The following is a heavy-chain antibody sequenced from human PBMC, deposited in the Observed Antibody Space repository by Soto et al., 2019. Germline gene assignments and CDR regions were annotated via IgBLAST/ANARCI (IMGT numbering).Heavy chain of an antibody. D-gene: IGHD2-15*01. Sequence: SVKVSCKASGFTFTSSAVQWVRQARGQRLEWIGWIVVGSGNTNYAQKFQERVTITRDMSTSTAYMELSSLRSEDTAVYYCAAVADIVVVVAALGRYGMDVWGQGTTITVSS. J-gene: IGHJ6*02. CDR3: AAVADIVVVVAALGRYGMDV. CDR1: GFTFTSSA. CDR2: IVVGSGNT. V-gene: IGHV1-58*01.